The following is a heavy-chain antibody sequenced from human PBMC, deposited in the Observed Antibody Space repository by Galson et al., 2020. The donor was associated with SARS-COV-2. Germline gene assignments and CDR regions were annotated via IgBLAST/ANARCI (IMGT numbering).Heavy chain of an antibody. CDR3: AREPPEVPSYLYGMDV. J-gene: IGHJ6*02. Sequence: GASVKVSCKGSGYTFLTSGINWVRQAPGQGLEWLGWISAYNGNTNYAQNFQGRLTMTTDTSTNTAYLELTSLRSDDTAVYYCAREPPEVPSYLYGMDVWGQGTAVTVSS. D-gene: IGHD3-10*01. V-gene: IGHV1-18*01. CDR1: GYTFLTSG. CDR2: ISAYNGNT.